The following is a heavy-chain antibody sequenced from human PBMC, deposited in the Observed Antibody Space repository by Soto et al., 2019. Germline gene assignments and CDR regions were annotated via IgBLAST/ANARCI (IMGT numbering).Heavy chain of an antibody. CDR3: TRDRGRRYNDGRGYYYSAY. Sequence: DLVQSGAEVKKPGSSVKVSCKASGGTFSSYAISWVRQAPGQGLEWMGGFIPIFGTTNYAQKFQGRVTITADESTSTAYMELSSLRSEDTAVYYCTRDRGRRYNDGRGYYYSAYWGQGTLVTVSS. CDR2: FIPIFGTT. CDR1: GGTFSSYA. D-gene: IGHD3-22*01. V-gene: IGHV1-69*01. J-gene: IGHJ4*02.